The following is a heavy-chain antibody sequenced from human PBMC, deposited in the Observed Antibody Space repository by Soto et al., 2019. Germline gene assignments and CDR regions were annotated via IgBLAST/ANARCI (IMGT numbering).Heavy chain of an antibody. Sequence: GGSLRLSCAASGFTFSSYAMHWVRQAPGKGLEWVAVISHDGSNKYYADSVKGRFTISRDNSKNTLYLQMNSLRAEDTAVYYCAKDGYNSGTIDYWGQGTLVTVSS. J-gene: IGHJ4*02. CDR1: GFTFSSYA. CDR2: ISHDGSNK. D-gene: IGHD5-12*01. CDR3: AKDGYNSGTIDY. V-gene: IGHV3-30-3*01.